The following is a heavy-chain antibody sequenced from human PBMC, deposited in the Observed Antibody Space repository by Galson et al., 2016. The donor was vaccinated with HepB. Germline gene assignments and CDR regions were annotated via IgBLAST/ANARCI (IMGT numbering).Heavy chain of an antibody. J-gene: IGHJ5*02. CDR2: LSYDDTNI. CDR3: ARDAYGSGGYTHWFHP. V-gene: IGHV3-30*03. D-gene: IGHD3-10*01. Sequence: SMRLSCAASGFVFSDYAMHWARQAPGRGLAWVAVLSYDDTNILYRDSVKGRFTMYRDDSKSTLYLQMNSLTPEDTAIYYCARDAYGSGGYTHWFHPWGQGTLVTVSS. CDR1: GFVFSDYA.